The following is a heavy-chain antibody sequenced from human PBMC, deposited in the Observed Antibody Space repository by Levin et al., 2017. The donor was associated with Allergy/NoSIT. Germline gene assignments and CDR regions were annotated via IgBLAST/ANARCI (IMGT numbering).Heavy chain of an antibody. CDR1: GFTFSSYG. CDR2: ISYDGSNK. Sequence: GGSLRLSCAASGFTFSSYGMHWVRQAPGKGLEWVAVISYDGSNKYYADSVKGRFTISRDNSKNTLYMQMNSLRAEDTAVYYCAKEDRHDYEVWYFDLWGRGTLVTVSS. D-gene: IGHD4-17*01. CDR3: AKEDRHDYEVWYFDL. V-gene: IGHV3-30*18. J-gene: IGHJ2*01.